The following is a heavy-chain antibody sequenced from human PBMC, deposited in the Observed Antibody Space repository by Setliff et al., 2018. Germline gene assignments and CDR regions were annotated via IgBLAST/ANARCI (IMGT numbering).Heavy chain of an antibody. Sequence: ASVKVSCKATGYTLSRHYMHWARQAPGQGLEWMGIINPGGGSASIVQKFQGRVTMTSDTSTSTVYMEATGLTSEDTAVYYCARASVAAADRKGLLEYWGQGTLVTVSS. CDR1: GYTLSRHY. J-gene: IGHJ4*02. D-gene: IGHD6-13*01. V-gene: IGHV1-46*01. CDR2: INPGGGSA. CDR3: ARASVAAADRKGLLEY.